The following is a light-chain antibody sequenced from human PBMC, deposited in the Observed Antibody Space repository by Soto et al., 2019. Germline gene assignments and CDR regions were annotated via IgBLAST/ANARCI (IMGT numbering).Light chain of an antibody. CDR3: QSYDSSLSGWV. V-gene: IGLV1-40*01. CDR1: SCNIGAGYD. J-gene: IGLJ3*02. Sequence: QYVLTQPPSVSGAPGQRVTISCTGSSCNIGAGYDVHWYQQLPGTAPKLLIYGNSNRPSGVPDRFSGSKSGTSASLAITGLRAEDEADYYCQSYDSSLSGWVFGGGTKLTVL. CDR2: GNS.